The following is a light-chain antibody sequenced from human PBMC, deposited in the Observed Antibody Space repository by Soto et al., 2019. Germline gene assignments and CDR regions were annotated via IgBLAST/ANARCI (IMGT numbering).Light chain of an antibody. CDR3: QQYNSQMT. CDR2: KAT. V-gene: IGKV1-5*03. J-gene: IGKJ1*01. Sequence: DIQMTQSPSTLSASVGDRVTITCRASQYISSWLAWYQQKPGKAPKLLIYKATSLESGVPSRFSGSGSGTEFTLTISILQPDDFATYYCQQYNSQMTFGQGTKVEIK. CDR1: QYISSW.